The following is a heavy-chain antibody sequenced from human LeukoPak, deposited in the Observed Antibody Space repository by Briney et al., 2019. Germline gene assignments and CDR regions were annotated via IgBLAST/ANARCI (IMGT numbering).Heavy chain of an antibody. V-gene: IGHV3-23*01. CDR1: GFTFSSYA. CDR2: ISGSGGST. Sequence: GGSLRLSCAASGFTFSSYAMSWVRQAPGKGLEWVSAISGSGGSTYHADSVKGRFTISRDNSKNTLYLQMNSLRAEDTAVYYCAKANLVTTGRDPHHYYYGMDVWGQGTTVTVSS. J-gene: IGHJ6*02. D-gene: IGHD4-17*01. CDR3: AKANLVTTGRDPHHYYYGMDV.